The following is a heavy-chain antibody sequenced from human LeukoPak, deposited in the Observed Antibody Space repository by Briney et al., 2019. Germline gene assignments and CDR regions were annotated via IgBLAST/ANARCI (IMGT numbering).Heavy chain of an antibody. J-gene: IGHJ4*02. CDR1: GFTFSSYG. Sequence: QPGGSLRLSCAASGFTFSSYGMHWVRQAPGKGLEWVAVIWYDGSNKYYADSVKGRFTISRDNSKNTLFLQMNSLRAEDTAVFYRAKRSGYTTGWFFDFWGQGTLVTVSS. V-gene: IGHV3-33*06. CDR2: IWYDGSNK. CDR3: AKRSGYTTGWFFDF. D-gene: IGHD6-19*01.